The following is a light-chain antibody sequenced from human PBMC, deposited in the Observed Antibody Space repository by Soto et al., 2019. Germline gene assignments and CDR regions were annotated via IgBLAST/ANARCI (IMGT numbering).Light chain of an antibody. V-gene: IGKV1-33*01. J-gene: IGKJ4*01. CDR1: QDISNF. CDR2: DAS. CDR3: QEYDNLPSIT. Sequence: DIQMTQSPSSLSASVGDRVTITCQASQDISNFLNWYQQKPGKAPKLLIYDASKLETGVPLRFSGSGSGTDFTFTISSLQSEDTATYYCQEYDNLPSITFGGGTKVEIK.